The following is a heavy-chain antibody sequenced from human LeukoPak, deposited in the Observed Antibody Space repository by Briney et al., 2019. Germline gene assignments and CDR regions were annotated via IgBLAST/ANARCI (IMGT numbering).Heavy chain of an antibody. CDR1: GYTFTSYG. V-gene: IGHV1-18*01. CDR2: ISAYNGNT. J-gene: IGHJ6*02. CDR3: ARDTKIQLWSLYGMDV. Sequence: ASVKVSCKASGYTFTSYGISWVRQAPGQGLEWMGWISAYNGNTNYAQKLQGRVTMTTDTSTSTAYMELRSLRSDDTAVYYCARDTKIQLWSLYGMDVWGQGTTVTVSS. D-gene: IGHD5-18*01.